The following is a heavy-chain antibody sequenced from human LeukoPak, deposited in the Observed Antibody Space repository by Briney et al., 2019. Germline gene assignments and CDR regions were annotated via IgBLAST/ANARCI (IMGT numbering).Heavy chain of an antibody. J-gene: IGHJ5*02. CDR3: ARETRGALVVPAATPINWFDP. CDR2: IYYSGST. Sequence: SETLSLTCTVSGGSISSGGYYWSWLRQHPGKGLEWVGYIYYSGSTYYNPSLKSRVTISVDTSKNQFSLKLSSVTAADTAVYYCARETRGALVVPAATPINWFDPWGQGTLVTVSS. CDR1: GGSISSGGYY. D-gene: IGHD2-2*01. V-gene: IGHV4-31*03.